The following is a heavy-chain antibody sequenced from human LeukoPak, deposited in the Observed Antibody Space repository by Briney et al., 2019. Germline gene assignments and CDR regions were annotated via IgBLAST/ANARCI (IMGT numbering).Heavy chain of an antibody. CDR1: GFIFSTYA. CDR2: ITGSSDST. J-gene: IGHJ4*02. V-gene: IGHV3-23*01. D-gene: IGHD6-13*01. Sequence: PGGSLRLSCAASGFIFSTYAMTWVRQAPGKGLEWVSTITGSSDSTYYADSVKARFTISRDNSKNTLYLQMIRLRAEDTAVYYCAQRGSSWFYFDNWGQGALVTVSS. CDR3: AQRGSSWFYFDN.